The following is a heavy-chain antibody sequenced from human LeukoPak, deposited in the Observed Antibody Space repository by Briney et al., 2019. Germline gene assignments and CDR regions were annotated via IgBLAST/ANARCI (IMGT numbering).Heavy chain of an antibody. CDR1: GGSISSGDYY. Sequence: PSETLSLTCTVSGGSISSGDYYWSWIRQPAGKGLEWIGYIYYSGSTYYNPSLKSRVTISVDTSKNQFSLKLSSVTAADTAVYYCARTGRIAAAVIDYWGQGTLVTVSS. CDR3: ARTGRIAAAVIDY. V-gene: IGHV4-30-4*08. CDR2: IYYSGST. D-gene: IGHD6-13*01. J-gene: IGHJ4*02.